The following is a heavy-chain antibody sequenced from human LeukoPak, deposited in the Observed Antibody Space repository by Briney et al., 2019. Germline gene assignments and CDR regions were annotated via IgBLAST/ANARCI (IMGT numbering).Heavy chain of an antibody. CDR1: GYTFTSYY. D-gene: IGHD5-12*01. J-gene: IGHJ4*02. CDR3: LEGNPIVATGD. V-gene: IGHV1-46*01. Sequence: EASVKVSCKASGYTFTSYYMHWVRQAPGQGLEWMGIINPSGGSTSYAQKFQGRVTMTRDTSTSTVYMELSSLRSEDTAVYYCLEGNPIVATGDWGQGTLVTVSS. CDR2: INPSGGST.